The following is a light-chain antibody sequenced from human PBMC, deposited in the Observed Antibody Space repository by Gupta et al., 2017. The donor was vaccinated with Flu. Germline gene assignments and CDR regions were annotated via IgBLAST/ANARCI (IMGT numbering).Light chain of an antibody. V-gene: IGLV1-47*01. CDR1: SSNIGDNY. CDR2: KNN. CDR3: AAWDDSRSGYV. J-gene: IGLJ1*01. Sequence: SLLSQPLSASRTPWPRVTISCFGSSSNIGDNYVYWYQQPPGTAPKLLIYKNNQRPSGVPDRFSGSKSGTSASLAISGLRAEDEADYYCAAWDDSRSGYVFGTGTKVAVL.